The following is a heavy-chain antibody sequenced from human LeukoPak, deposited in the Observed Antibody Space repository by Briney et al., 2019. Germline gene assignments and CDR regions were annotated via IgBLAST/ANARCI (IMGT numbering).Heavy chain of an antibody. D-gene: IGHD3-10*01. V-gene: IGHV3-64D*09. CDR3: VKSLTMVRGLIISGPFDY. CDR2: ISSNGYST. Sequence: GGSLRLSCSASGFTFSDYSMHWVRQAPGKGLEYVSAISSNGYSTYYADPVKGRFTISRDNSKNTLYLQMSSLRAEDTAAYYCVKSLTMVRGLIISGPFDYWGQGTLVTVSS. J-gene: IGHJ4*02. CDR1: GFTFSDYS.